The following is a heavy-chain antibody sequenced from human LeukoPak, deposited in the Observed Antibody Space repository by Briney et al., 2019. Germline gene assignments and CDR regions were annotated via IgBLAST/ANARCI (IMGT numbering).Heavy chain of an antibody. J-gene: IGHJ4*02. D-gene: IGHD2-21*02. CDR1: GGSFSGYY. V-gene: IGHV4-34*01. CDR2: INHSGST. Sequence: SETLSLTCAVYGGSFSGYYWSWIRQPPGKGLEWIGEINHSGSTNYNPSLKSRVTISVDTSKNQFPLKLSSVTAADTAVYYCAALVVTATRDYWGQGTLVTVSS. CDR3: AALVVTATRDY.